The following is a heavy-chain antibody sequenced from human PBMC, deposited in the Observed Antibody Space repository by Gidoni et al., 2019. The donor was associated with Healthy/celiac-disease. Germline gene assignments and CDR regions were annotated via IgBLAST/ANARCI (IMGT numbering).Heavy chain of an antibody. J-gene: IGHJ1*01. CDR1: GIPFCRYA. CDR3: AKDSCSSTSCSEYFQH. V-gene: IGHV3-23*01. Sequence: EVQLLESGGGLVQPGGSLSLSCAAAGIPFCRYAMSWVRQAQGKGLEWVSAISGSGGSTYYADSVKGRFTISRDNSKNTLYLQMNSLRAEDTAVYYCAKDSCSSTSCSEYFQHWGQGTLVTVSS. CDR2: ISGSGGST. D-gene: IGHD2-2*01.